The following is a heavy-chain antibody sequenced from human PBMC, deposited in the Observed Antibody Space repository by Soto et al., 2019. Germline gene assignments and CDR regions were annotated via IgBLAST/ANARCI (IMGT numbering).Heavy chain of an antibody. V-gene: IGHV1-18*04. D-gene: IGHD2-15*01. CDR1: GYTFTNYG. CDR2: ISGYNGDT. J-gene: IGHJ3*02. Sequence: GASVKVSCKASGYTFTNYGIDWVRQAPGQGLEWMGWISGYNGDTKYAQKVQGRVTMTTDRSTSTAYMELRSLRSDDTAVYYCAREGDIVGLDAFDIWRQGIMVTVSS. CDR3: AREGDIVGLDAFDI.